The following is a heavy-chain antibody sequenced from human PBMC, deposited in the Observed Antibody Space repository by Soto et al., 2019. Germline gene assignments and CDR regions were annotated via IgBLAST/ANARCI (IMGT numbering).Heavy chain of an antibody. CDR1: GFTFSSYW. CDR2: IKQDGSEK. V-gene: IGHV3-7*05. D-gene: IGHD6-25*01. J-gene: IGHJ4*02. Sequence: GGSLRLSCAASGFTFSSYWMSWVRQAPGKGLEWVANIKQDGSEKYYVDSVKGRFTISRDNAKNSLYLQMNSLRAEDTAVYYCVKGAADGFVRVAFDFWGQGTLVTVSS. CDR3: VKGAADGFVRVAFDF.